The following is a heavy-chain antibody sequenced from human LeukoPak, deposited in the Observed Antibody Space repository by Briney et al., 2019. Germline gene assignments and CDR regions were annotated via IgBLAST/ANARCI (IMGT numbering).Heavy chain of an antibody. J-gene: IGHJ4*02. CDR2: INPSGGST. CDR3: ARVAPGMAPDY. D-gene: IGHD5-24*01. V-gene: IGHV1-46*01. Sequence: ASVKVSCKASGYTFTSYYMHWVRQALGQGLEWMGIINPSGGSTSYAQKFQGRVTMTRDTSTSTVYMELSSLRSEDTAVYYCARVAPGMAPDYWGQGTLVSVSS. CDR1: GYTFTSYY.